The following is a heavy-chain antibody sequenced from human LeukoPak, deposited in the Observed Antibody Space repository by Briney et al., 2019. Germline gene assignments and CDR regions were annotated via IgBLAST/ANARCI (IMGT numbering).Heavy chain of an antibody. CDR2: ISGSGGST. J-gene: IGHJ4*02. V-gene: IGHV3-23*01. CDR3: TRLGGYNGTSGDY. CDR1: GFTFSSYA. D-gene: IGHD5-24*01. Sequence: GGSLRLSCAASGFTFSSYAMSWVRQAPGKGLEWVSGISGSGGSTDYADSLKGRFTISRDNSKNTLYLQMNSLRAEDTAVYYCTRLGGYNGTSGDYWGQGTLVTVSS.